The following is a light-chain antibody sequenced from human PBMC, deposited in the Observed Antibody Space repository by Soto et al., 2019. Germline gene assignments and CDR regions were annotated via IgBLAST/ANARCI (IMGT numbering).Light chain of an antibody. V-gene: IGKV3-20*01. J-gene: IGKJ5*01. CDR1: QSVSSPY. CDR2: GTS. Sequence: EIVLTQSPGTLSLSPGERATLSCRASQSVSSPYLAWYQQKPGQAPRLLMYGTSSRATGIPDRFSGSGSGTDFTLTISSLEPEDFAVYFCQQYGSSPITFGQGTRLEIK. CDR3: QQYGSSPIT.